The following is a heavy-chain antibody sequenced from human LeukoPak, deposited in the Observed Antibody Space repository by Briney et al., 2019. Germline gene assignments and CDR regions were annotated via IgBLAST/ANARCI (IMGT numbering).Heavy chain of an antibody. D-gene: IGHD3-10*01. CDR3: ARDPYYYGSGSYGAPNWFDP. Sequence: GGSLRLSCAASGFTFSSYSMNWVRQAPGKGLEWVSSISSSSSYIYYADSVKGRFTISRDNAKNSLYLQMNSLRAEDTAVYYCARDPYYYGSGSYGAPNWFDPWGQGTLVTVSS. J-gene: IGHJ5*02. CDR2: ISSSSSYI. V-gene: IGHV3-21*01. CDR1: GFTFSSYS.